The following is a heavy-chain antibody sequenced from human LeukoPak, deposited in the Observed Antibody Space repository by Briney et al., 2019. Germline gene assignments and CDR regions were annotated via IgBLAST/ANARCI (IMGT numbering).Heavy chain of an antibody. D-gene: IGHD6-13*01. CDR3: ARVWQQLEGNWLDP. CDR2: MNPNSGNT. J-gene: IGHJ5*02. V-gene: IGHV1-8*03. CDR1: GYTFTSYD. Sequence: ASVKVSCKASGYTFTSYDVNWVRQVAGQGLEWMGWMNPNSGNTGYAQKFQGRVTITRNTSITTSYMELSSLRSEDTAVYYCARVWQQLEGNWLDPWGQGTLVTVSS.